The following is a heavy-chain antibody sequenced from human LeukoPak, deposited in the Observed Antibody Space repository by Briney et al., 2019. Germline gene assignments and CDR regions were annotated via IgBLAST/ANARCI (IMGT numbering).Heavy chain of an antibody. V-gene: IGHV3-74*01. CDR2: INSDGSST. Sequence: GCSLRLSYAASGFTFRNYWLQWVRQAPGKALVWVSRINSDGSSTSYADSVKGRFTIFRDDAKNTLYLQMNSLRAEETAVYYCAGDRGSYPVRGDTFDIWGQGTMVTVSS. CDR3: AGDRGSYPVRGDTFDI. D-gene: IGHD1-26*01. J-gene: IGHJ3*02. CDR1: GFTFRNYW.